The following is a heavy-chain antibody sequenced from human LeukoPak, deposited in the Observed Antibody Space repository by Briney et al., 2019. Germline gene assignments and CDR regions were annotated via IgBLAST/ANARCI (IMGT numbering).Heavy chain of an antibody. CDR3: AKDWGYYYDSSGYYHFED. V-gene: IGHV3-23*01. CDR1: GFSFSNHA. J-gene: IGHJ4*02. CDR2: ISGSGGTT. Sequence: GGSLRLSCAASGFSFSNHAMSRVRQAPGKGLEWVSAISGSGGTTYYADSVRGRFIISRDNSKNTLYLQMDSLRVEDTALYFCAKDWGYYYDSSGYYHFEDWGQGTLVTVSS. D-gene: IGHD3-22*01.